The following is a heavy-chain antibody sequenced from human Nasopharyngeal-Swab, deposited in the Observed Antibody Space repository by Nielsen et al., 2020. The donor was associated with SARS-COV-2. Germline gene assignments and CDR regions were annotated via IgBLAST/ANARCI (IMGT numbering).Heavy chain of an antibody. CDR3: ARDGREYYYFDSSEVGFDY. CDR2: ISYDGRNK. V-gene: IGHV3-30*04. J-gene: IGHJ4*02. Sequence: GGSLRLSCAASGFTFSSYAIHWVRKAPGKGLEGVTFISYDGRNKYYADSVKGRFTISRDNSKNTLYLQMNSLRAEDTAVYYCARDGREYYYFDSSEVGFDYWGQGTLVTVSS. CDR1: GFTFSSYA. D-gene: IGHD3-22*01.